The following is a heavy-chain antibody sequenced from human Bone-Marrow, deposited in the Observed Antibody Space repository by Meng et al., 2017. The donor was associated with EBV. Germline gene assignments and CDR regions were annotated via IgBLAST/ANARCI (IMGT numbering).Heavy chain of an antibody. V-gene: IGHV3-30-3*01. CDR2: ISYDGYNK. Sequence: QVHLVESGGGVVQPGRSLRLPCAASGFTFSTYVMHLVRQAPGKGLEWVADISYDGYNKYYADTVKGRFTISRDNSDDTLFLQMDSLRVEDTAVYYCARDRPGITIFGSIDYWGQGTLVTVAS. CDR3: ARDRPGITIFGSIDY. J-gene: IGHJ4*02. CDR1: GFTFSTYV. D-gene: IGHD3-9*01.